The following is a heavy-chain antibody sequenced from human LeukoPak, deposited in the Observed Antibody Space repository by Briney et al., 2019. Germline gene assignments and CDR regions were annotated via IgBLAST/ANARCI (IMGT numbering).Heavy chain of an antibody. J-gene: IGHJ5*02. V-gene: IGHV3-23*01. CDR1: GFTFSSYA. D-gene: IGHD2-21*02. CDR2: ISGSGGST. Sequence: AGGSLRLSCTASGFTFSSYAMSWVRQAPGKGLEWVSAISGSGGSTYYADSVKGRFTISRDNSKNTLYLQMNSLRAEDTAVYYCAKAPPYCGGDCYSASDWFDPWGQGTLVTVSS. CDR3: AKAPPYCGGDCYSASDWFDP.